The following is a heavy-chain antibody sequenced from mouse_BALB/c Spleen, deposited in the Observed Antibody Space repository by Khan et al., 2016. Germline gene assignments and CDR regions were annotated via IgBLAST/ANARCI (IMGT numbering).Heavy chain of an antibody. CDR1: GYAFSGYW. CDR2: IYPGDGDT. CDR3: ARCTPFAS. Sequence: VQLQESGAELVRPGSSVKISCKASGYAFSGYWMNWVKQRPGQGLEWIGQIYPGDGDTTYNGKFKGKATLTADKSSSTAYMQLSSLTSEYSAVYFCARCTPFASWGQVTLVTVSS. J-gene: IGHJ3*01. V-gene: IGHV1-80*01.